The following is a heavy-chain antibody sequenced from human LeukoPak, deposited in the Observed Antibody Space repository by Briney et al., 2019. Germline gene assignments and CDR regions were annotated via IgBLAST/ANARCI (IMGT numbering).Heavy chain of an antibody. CDR3: ARGAPLDWWERQGGELFDY. CDR1: GYTFTGYY. Sequence: ASVKVSCKASGYTFTGYYMRWVRQAPGQGLEWMGWINPNSGGTNYAQKFQGRVTMTRDTSISTAYMELSRLRSDDTAVYYCARGAPLDWWERQGGELFDYWGQGTLVTVSS. D-gene: IGHD1-26*01. V-gene: IGHV1-2*02. CDR2: INPNSGGT. J-gene: IGHJ4*02.